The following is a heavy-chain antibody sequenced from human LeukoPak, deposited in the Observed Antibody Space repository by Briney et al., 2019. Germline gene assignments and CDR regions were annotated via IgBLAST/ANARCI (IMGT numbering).Heavy chain of an antibody. CDR3: AGGYSYGSLFDY. CDR2: ISRTSSTI. J-gene: IGHJ4*02. V-gene: IGHV3-48*04. D-gene: IGHD5-18*01. CDR1: GFTFGTQS. Sequence: GGSLRLSCAASGFTFGTQSMNWVRQAPGKGLEWVSFISRTSSTIYYADSVKGRFTISRDNAKNSLYLQMNSLRAEDTAVYYCAGGYSYGSLFDYWGQGTLVTVSS.